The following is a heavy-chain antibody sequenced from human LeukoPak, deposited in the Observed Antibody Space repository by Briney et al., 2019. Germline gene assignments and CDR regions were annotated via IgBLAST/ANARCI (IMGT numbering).Heavy chain of an antibody. CDR2: INPNSGGT. V-gene: IGHV1-2*02. Sequence: ASVKVSCKASGYTSTGYYMHWVRQAPGQGLEWMGGINPNSGGTNYAQKFQGRVTMTRDTSISTAYMELSRLRSDDTAVYYCARESEITMVRGVNCFDPWGQGTLVTVSS. J-gene: IGHJ5*02. CDR1: GYTSTGYY. D-gene: IGHD3-10*01. CDR3: ARESEITMVRGVNCFDP.